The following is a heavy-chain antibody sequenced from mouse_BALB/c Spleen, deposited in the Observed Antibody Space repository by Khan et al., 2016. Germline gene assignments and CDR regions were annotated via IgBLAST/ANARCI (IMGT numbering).Heavy chain of an antibody. CDR3: AMSATCAY. CDR2: ISYSGST. D-gene: IGHD1-1*01. J-gene: IGHJ3*01. V-gene: IGHV3-2*02. CDR1: GYSITSDYA. Sequence: EVQLQESGPGLVKPSQSLSLTCTVTGYSITSDYAWNWNRQFPGNQPEWMGYISYSGSTSHNPTLKSRFPITRDTSKNQLFLQMNSVTTEDTATYSCAMSATCAYWGQGTLVTVSS.